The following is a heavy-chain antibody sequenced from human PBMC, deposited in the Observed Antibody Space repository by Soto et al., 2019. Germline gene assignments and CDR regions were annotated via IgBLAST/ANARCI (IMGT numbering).Heavy chain of an antibody. J-gene: IGHJ4*02. CDR3: AKDLRRYDFWSGYSPFDY. CDR1: GFTFSSYG. D-gene: IGHD3-3*01. Sequence: GGSLRLSCAASGFTFSSYGMHWVRQAPGKGLEWVAVISYDGSNKYYADSVKGRFTISRDNSKNTLYLQMNSLRAEDTAVYYCAKDLRRYDFWSGYSPFDYWGQGTLVTVSS. V-gene: IGHV3-30*18. CDR2: ISYDGSNK.